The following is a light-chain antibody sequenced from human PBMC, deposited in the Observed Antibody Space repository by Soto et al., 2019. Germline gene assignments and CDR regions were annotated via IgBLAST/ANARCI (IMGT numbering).Light chain of an antibody. J-gene: IGKJ2*01. CDR2: GAS. CDR3: QQYCSSPPNT. CDR1: QSVSSSY. Sequence: EIVLTQSPGTLSLSPGERATLSCRASQSVSSSYLAWYQQKPGQAPRLLIYGASSRATGIPDRFSGSGSGTYFTLTISRLEPEDFAVYYCQQYCSSPPNTFGQGTKLEIK. V-gene: IGKV3-20*01.